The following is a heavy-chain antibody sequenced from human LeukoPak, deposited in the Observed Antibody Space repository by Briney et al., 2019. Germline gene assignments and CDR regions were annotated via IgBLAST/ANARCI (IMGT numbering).Heavy chain of an antibody. CDR3: ATDYGDYAAFDI. V-gene: IGHV4-59*08. D-gene: IGHD4-17*01. J-gene: IGHJ3*02. CDR1: GGSISSYY. Sequence: SETLSLTCTVSGGSISSYYWSWVRQPPGKGLEWIGYIYYSGSTNYNPSLKSRVTISVDTSKNLFSLKLSSVTAADTAVYYCATDYGDYAAFDIWGQGTMVTVSS. CDR2: IYYSGST.